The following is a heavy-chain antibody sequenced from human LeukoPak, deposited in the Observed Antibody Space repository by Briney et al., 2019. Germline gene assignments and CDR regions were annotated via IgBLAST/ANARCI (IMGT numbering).Heavy chain of an antibody. V-gene: IGHV4-59*08. Sequence: SETLSLTCTVSGGSISSYYWSWIRQPPGKGLEWIGYIYYSGSTNYNPSLKSRVTMSVDTSKNQFSLKLSSVTAADTAVYYCARAAHYYGDYGYFDSWGQGTLVTVSS. CDR1: GGSISSYY. CDR3: ARAAHYYGDYGYFDS. D-gene: IGHD4-17*01. CDR2: IYYSGST. J-gene: IGHJ4*02.